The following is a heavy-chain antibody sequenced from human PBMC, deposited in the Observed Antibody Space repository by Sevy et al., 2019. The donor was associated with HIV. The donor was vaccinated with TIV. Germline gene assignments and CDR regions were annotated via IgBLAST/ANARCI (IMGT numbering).Heavy chain of an antibody. J-gene: IGHJ4*02. CDR2: INPNSGGT. Sequence: ASVKVSCKASGYTFTGYYMHWVRQAPGQGLEWTGWINPNSGGTNYAQKFQGRVTMTRDTSISTAYMELSRLRSDDTAVYYCARDLGLLSIAVAVPLHWCQGTLVTVSS. CDR3: ARDLGLLSIAVAVPLH. CDR1: GYTFTGYY. V-gene: IGHV1-2*02. D-gene: IGHD6-19*01.